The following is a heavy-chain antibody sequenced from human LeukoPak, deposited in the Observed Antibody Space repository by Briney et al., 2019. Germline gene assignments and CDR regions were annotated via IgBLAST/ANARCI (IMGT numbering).Heavy chain of an antibody. CDR3: AREIAAAPPRWFDP. CDR2: YYRSKWYN. Sequence: YYRSKWYNDYAVSVKSRITINPDTSKNQFSLQLNSVTPEDTAVYHCAREIAAAPPRWFDPWGQGTLVTVSS. J-gene: IGHJ5*02. D-gene: IGHD6-13*01. V-gene: IGHV6-1*01.